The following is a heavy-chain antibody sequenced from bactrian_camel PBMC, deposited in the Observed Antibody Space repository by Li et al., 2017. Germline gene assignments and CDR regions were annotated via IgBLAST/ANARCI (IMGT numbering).Heavy chain of an antibody. V-gene: IGHV3S54*01. J-gene: IGHJ4*01. CDR3: AAHCHGQVLAPSSYDY. Sequence: VQLVESGGGLVQPGGSLRLSCAVSARTYSTCSMAWYRQAPGKEREGVATIWSGAGNTYHADSVKGRFTISQDNAKSTVYLQMNSLEPEDTAMYYCAAHCHGQVLAPSSYDYWGQGTQVTVS. CDR2: IWSGAGNT. CDR1: ARTYSTCS. D-gene: IGHD4*01.